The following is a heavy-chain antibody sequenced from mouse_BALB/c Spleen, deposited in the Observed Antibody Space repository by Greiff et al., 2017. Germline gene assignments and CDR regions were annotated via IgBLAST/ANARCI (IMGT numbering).Heavy chain of an antibody. D-gene: IGHD1-1*01. J-gene: IGHJ2*01. CDR1: GYTFSSYA. CDR3: ARDGDDSSRFDY. CDR2: ISSGGSYT. V-gene: IGHV5-9-4*01. Sequence: EVQLVESGGGLVKPGGSLKLSCAASGYTFSSYAMSWVRQSPEKRLEWVAEISSGGSYTYYPDTVTGRFTISRDNAKNTLYLELSSLRSEDTAMYYCARDGDDSSRFDYWGQGTTLTVSS.